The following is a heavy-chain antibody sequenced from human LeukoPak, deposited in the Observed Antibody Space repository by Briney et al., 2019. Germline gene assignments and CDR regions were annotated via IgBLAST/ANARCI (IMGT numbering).Heavy chain of an antibody. Sequence: PSETLSPTCTVSGGSISSYYWSWIRQPPGKGLEWIGYIYYSGSTNYNPSLKSRVTMSVDTSKNQFSLKLSSVTAADTAVYYCARRGAVAGNFDYWGQGTLVTVSS. CDR3: ARRGAVAGNFDY. J-gene: IGHJ4*02. D-gene: IGHD6-19*01. CDR1: GGSISSYY. CDR2: IYYSGST. V-gene: IGHV4-59*08.